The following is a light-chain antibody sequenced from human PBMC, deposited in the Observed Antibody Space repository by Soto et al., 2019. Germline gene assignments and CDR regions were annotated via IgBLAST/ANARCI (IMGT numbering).Light chain of an antibody. Sequence: QSALTQPPSASGSPGQSVAISCTGTSRDVGASDYVSWYQQHSGKAPKLLLYEVNKRPSGVPDRFSGSKSGNTASLTVSALQADDEADHYCLSHSGSSNVLGTGTKVTV. J-gene: IGLJ1*01. CDR2: EVN. CDR1: SRDVGASDY. V-gene: IGLV2-8*01. CDR3: LSHSGSSNV.